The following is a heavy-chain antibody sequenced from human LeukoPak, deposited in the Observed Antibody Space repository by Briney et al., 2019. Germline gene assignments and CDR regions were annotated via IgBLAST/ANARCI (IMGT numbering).Heavy chain of an antibody. CDR1: GGSISSSSYY. J-gene: IGHJ2*01. CDR2: IYYSGST. V-gene: IGHV4-39*01. Sequence: SETLSLTCTVSGGSISSSSYYWGWIRQPPGKGLEWIGGIYYSGSTYYNPSLKSRVTISVDTSKNQFSLKLSSVTAADTAVYYCARRLEAVARRYWYFDLWGRGTLVTVSS. D-gene: IGHD6-19*01. CDR3: ARRLEAVARRYWYFDL.